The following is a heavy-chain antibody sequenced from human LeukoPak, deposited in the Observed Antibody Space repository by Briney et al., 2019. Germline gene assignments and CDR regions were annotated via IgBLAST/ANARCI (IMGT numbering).Heavy chain of an antibody. V-gene: IGHV1-18*01. CDR3: ARARPHYDPNDY. Sequence: ASVKVSCKASGYTFTSYGISWVRQAPGQGLEWMGWISAYDGNTNYAQKLQGRVTMTTDTSTSTAYMELRSLRSDDTAVYYCARARPHYDPNDYWGQGTLVTVSS. D-gene: IGHD3-3*01. CDR1: GYTFTSYG. CDR2: ISAYDGNT. J-gene: IGHJ4*02.